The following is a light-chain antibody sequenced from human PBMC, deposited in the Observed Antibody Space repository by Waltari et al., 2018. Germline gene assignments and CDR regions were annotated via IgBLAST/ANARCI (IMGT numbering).Light chain of an antibody. V-gene: IGKV1-27*01. J-gene: IGKJ3*01. Sequence: IRMTQSPSSFSASVGDRVTITCRASQDISNYLAWYQQKPGKVPKLLIYVASTLQSGAPSRFIGSGSGTDFTLTISSLQPEDVATYYCQKYNSAPLTFGPGTRVDIK. CDR1: QDISNY. CDR2: VAS. CDR3: QKYNSAPLT.